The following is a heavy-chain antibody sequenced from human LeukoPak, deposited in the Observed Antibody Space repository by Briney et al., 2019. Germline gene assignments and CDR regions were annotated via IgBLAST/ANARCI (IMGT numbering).Heavy chain of an antibody. CDR3: ARGKTRRGYSYGYGGPFDY. V-gene: IGHV4-34*01. CDR2: INHSGST. Sequence: SETLSLTCAVYGGSFSGYYWSWIRQPPGEGLEWIGEINHSGSTNYNPSLKSRVTISVDTSKNQFSLKLSSVTAADTAVYYCARGKTRRGYSYGYGGPFDYWGQGTLVTVSS. D-gene: IGHD5-18*01. J-gene: IGHJ4*02. CDR1: GGSFSGYY.